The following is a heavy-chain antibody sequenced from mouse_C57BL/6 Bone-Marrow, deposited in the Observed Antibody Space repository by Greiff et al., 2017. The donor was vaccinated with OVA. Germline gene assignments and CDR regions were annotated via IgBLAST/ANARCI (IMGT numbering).Heavy chain of an antibody. CDR2: IYPGGGYT. V-gene: IGHV1-63*01. CDR3: ARDDYDVGFAY. D-gene: IGHD2-4*01. Sequence: QVQLQQPGAELVRPGTSVKMSCKASGYTFTNYWIGWAKQRPGHGLEWIGDIYPGGGYTNYNEKFKGKATLTADKSSSTAYMQFSSLTSEDSAIYYCARDDYDVGFAYWGQGTLVTVSA. CDR1: GYTFTNYW. J-gene: IGHJ3*01.